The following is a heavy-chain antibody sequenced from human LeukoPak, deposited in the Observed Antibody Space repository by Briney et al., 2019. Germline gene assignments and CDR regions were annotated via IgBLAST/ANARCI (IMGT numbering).Heavy chain of an antibody. CDR3: TRDKRSDGDYYYFDY. V-gene: IGHV3-49*04. CDR1: GFTFGDDA. Sequence: GRSLRLSCAPSGFTFGDDALSWVRQAPGKGLEWVGLIRSKAYGGTADYAASVKGRFTISRDDSKSIAYLQMNSLKTEDTAVYYCTRDKRSDGDYYYFDYWGQGTLVTVSS. J-gene: IGHJ4*02. D-gene: IGHD4-17*01. CDR2: IRSKAYGGTA.